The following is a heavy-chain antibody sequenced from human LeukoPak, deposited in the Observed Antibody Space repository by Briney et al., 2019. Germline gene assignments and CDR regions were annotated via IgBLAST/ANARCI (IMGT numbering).Heavy chain of an antibody. CDR2: IRSKAYGGTT. V-gene: IGHV3-49*04. CDR3: TRGFDYSNYDYYYYYGMDV. J-gene: IGHJ6*02. D-gene: IGHD4-11*01. Sequence: SGGSLRLSCTASGFTFGDYAMSWVRQAPGKGLEWVGFIRSKAYGGTTEYAASVKGRFTISRDDSKSIAYLQMNSLKTEDTAVYYCTRGFDYSNYDYYYYYGMDVWGQGTTVTVSS. CDR1: GFTFGDYA.